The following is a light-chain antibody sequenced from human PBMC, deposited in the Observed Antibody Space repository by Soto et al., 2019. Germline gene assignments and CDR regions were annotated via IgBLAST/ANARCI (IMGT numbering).Light chain of an antibody. Sequence: YELTQSPSVSVAPEKTATITCGGNNIGNKRVHWYRQKPGQAPVLLISYDSDRPSGIPERFSGSNSGNTATLTISRVEAGDEADYYCQVWDIMTDNYVFGSGTQLTVL. CDR2: YDS. V-gene: IGLV3-21*04. J-gene: IGLJ7*01. CDR1: NIGNKR. CDR3: QVWDIMTDNYV.